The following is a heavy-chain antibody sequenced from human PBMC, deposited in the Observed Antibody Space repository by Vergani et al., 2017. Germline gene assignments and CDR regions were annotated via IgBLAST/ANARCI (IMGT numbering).Heavy chain of an antibody. CDR3: AKGGYCSSTSCYKFDY. CDR1: GFTFSSYA. V-gene: IGHV3-23*01. CDR2: ISGSGGST. J-gene: IGHJ4*02. D-gene: IGHD2-2*02. Sequence: EVQLLESGGGLVQPGGSLRLSCAASGFTFSSYAMSWVRQAPGKGLEWVSAISGSGGSTYYADSVKGRFTISRDNSKNTLYLQMNSLRAEDTAVYYCAKGGYCSSTSCYKFDYWGQGTLVTVSS.